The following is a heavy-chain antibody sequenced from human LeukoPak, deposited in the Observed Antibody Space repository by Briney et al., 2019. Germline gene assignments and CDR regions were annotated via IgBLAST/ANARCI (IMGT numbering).Heavy chain of an antibody. V-gene: IGHV1-24*01. CDR1: GYTLTELS. CDR3: ATGPNYYDSRYFDY. D-gene: IGHD3-22*01. Sequence: ASVKVSCKASGYTLTELSMHWVRQAPGKGLEWMGGFDPEDGETIYAQKFQGRVTMTEDTSTDTAYMELSSLRSEDTAVYYCATGPNYYDSRYFDYWGQGTLVTVSS. J-gene: IGHJ4*02. CDR2: FDPEDGET.